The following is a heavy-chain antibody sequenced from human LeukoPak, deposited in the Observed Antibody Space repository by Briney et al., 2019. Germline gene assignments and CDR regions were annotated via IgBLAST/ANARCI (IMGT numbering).Heavy chain of an antibody. CDR1: GGSVSSGSDY. CDR3: ARGNWLQSYFDY. CDR2: IYSTGST. V-gene: IGHV4-61*01. Sequence: PSETLSLTCTVSGGSVSSGSDYWSWIRQPPGKGLEWIGYIYSTGSTNYKSSLKSRVTISVDTSKNQFSLRLRSVTAADTAVYYCARGNWLQSYFDYWGQGTLVTVSS. D-gene: IGHD5-24*01. J-gene: IGHJ4*02.